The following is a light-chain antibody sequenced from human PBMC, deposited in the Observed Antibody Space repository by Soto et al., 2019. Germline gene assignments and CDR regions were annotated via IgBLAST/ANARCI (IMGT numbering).Light chain of an antibody. Sequence: QYALTQPASVSGSPGQSITISCTGTSSDVGGYKYVSWYQQHPGKAPKLMIYDVSNRPSGVSNRFSGSKSGNTASLIISGLQAEDEADYYCSSYTSSSTWVIGGGTKLTVL. CDR1: SSDVGGYKY. J-gene: IGLJ3*02. V-gene: IGLV2-14*03. CDR2: DVS. CDR3: SSYTSSSTWV.